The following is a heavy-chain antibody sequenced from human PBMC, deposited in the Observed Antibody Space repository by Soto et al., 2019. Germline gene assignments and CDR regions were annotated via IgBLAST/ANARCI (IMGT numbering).Heavy chain of an antibody. CDR3: ARTPRAQMIVLEAATRFDY. CDR1: GYTFTTYG. Sequence: QVQLVQSGAEVKRPGASLKVSCKASGYTFTTYGFNWVRQAPGQGLEWMGWISPYNGDTNYAQNFQGRVTLTTDTSTSTAYMELRRLTSADTAVYYCARTPRAQMIVLEAATRFDYWGQGTLVTVSS. CDR2: ISPYNGDT. J-gene: IGHJ4*02. V-gene: IGHV1-18*04. D-gene: IGHD2-15*01.